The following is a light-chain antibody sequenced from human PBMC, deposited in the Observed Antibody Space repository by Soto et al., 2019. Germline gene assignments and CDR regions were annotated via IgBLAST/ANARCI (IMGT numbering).Light chain of an antibody. J-gene: IGKJ3*01. CDR2: DAS. CDR3: QQRSNWPLT. V-gene: IGKV3-11*01. CDR1: QSVSSY. Sequence: EIVLTQSPATLSLSPGERATLSCRASQSVSSYLAWYQQKPGQAPRLLIYDASNRATGIPARFSGSGSGTDFPLIISSLEPEDFAVYYCQQRSNWPLTCGPGTKVDIK.